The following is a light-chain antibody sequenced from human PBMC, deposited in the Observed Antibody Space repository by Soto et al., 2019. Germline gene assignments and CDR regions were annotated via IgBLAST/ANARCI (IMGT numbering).Light chain of an antibody. V-gene: IGLV2-8*01. CDR3: CSYAGSNTFA. CDR1: SSDVGGYKF. CDR2: EVS. Sequence: QSALTQPPSASGSPGQSVTISCTGTSSDVGGYKFVSWYQQHPGKAPKLIIYEVSQRPSGVPDRFSASKSGDTASLTVSGLRAEDEADYYCCSYAGSNTFAFGTGTKVTVL. J-gene: IGLJ1*01.